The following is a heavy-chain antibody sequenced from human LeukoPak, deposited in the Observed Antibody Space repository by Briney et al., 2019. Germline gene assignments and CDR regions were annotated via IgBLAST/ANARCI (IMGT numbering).Heavy chain of an antibody. J-gene: IGHJ4*02. CDR3: ARDEYSSSSDGFDS. Sequence: GGSLRLSCAASGFTFSSYAMSWVRQAPGKGLEWVSAISGSGGSTYYADSVKGRFTISRDNVRILVYLQMNSLRAEDTAVYYCARDEYSSSSDGFDSWGQGTLVTVSS. D-gene: IGHD6-6*01. CDR1: GFTFSSYA. CDR2: ISGSGGST. V-gene: IGHV3-23*01.